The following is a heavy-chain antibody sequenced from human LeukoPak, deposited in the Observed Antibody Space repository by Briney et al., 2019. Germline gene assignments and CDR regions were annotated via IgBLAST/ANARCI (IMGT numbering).Heavy chain of an antibody. CDR2: IYYSGST. D-gene: IGHD3-22*01. Sequence: PSETLSLTCTVSGGSLSSSSYYWGWIRQPPGRGLEWLGSIYYSGSTYYNPSLKSRVTISVDTSKNQFSLKLSSVTAADTAVYYCASTKSYDSSGYPFDYWGQGTLVTVSS. CDR1: GGSLSSSSYY. J-gene: IGHJ4*02. V-gene: IGHV4-39*01. CDR3: ASTKSYDSSGYPFDY.